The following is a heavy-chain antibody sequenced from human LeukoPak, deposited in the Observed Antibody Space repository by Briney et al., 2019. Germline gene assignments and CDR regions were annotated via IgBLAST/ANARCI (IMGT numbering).Heavy chain of an antibody. CDR3: VGNGYYSLDN. D-gene: IGHD2-15*01. J-gene: IGHJ4*02. Sequence: SETLSLTCTVSGGSIRTSNYYWGWIRQPPGKGLEWIGEIYHDGGTNFNPSLKSRVTISVDKSKNQFSLNLNSVTAADTAVYYCVGNGYYSLDNWGQGTLVTVSS. V-gene: IGHV4-39*07. CDR2: IYHDGGT. CDR1: GGSIRTSNYY.